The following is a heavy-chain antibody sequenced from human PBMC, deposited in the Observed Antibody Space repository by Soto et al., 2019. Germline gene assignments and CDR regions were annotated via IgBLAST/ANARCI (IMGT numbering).Heavy chain of an antibody. J-gene: IGHJ6*02. CDR1: GFTFSTYA. CDR3: AREELDLRYGMDV. Sequence: PGGSLRLSCAASGFTFSTYAMHWVRQAPGKGLEWVAVISYDGSNKYYADSVKGRFTIFRDNSKDTPYLQMKSLRVEDTAVYYCAREELDLRYGMDVWGQGTTVTVS. D-gene: IGHD1-7*01. V-gene: IGHV3-30-3*01. CDR2: ISYDGSNK.